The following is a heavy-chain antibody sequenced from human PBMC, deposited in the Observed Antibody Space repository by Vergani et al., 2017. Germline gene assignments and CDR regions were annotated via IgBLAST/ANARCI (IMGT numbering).Heavy chain of an antibody. Sequence: DVDLVESGGGFVQPGGSRRLSCAASGFSFRTFSMFWVRQPPGKGLAWVSKISPDGRTTEYADSVRGRFTISRDNAKNTLYLEMNSLRGDDTAIYYCVRARCSGPCFMSNWFDSWGQGTLVTVS. V-gene: IGHV3-74*03. CDR3: VRARCSGPCFMSNWFDS. J-gene: IGHJ5*01. D-gene: IGHD5-12*01. CDR2: ISPDGRTT. CDR1: GFSFRTFS.